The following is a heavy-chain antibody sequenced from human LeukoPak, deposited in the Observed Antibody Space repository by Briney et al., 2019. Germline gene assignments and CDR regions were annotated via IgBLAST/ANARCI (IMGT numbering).Heavy chain of an antibody. Sequence: GGSLILSCAASGFTFSNYWMHGVRQAPGKGLVWVSRINSDGSSTSYADSVKGRFTISRDNAKNTLYLQMNSLRAEDTAVYYCARGPGYCSGGSCYKDFEYWGQGTLVTVSS. J-gene: IGHJ4*02. V-gene: IGHV3-74*01. CDR1: GFTFSNYW. D-gene: IGHD2-15*01. CDR3: ARGPGYCSGGSCYKDFEY. CDR2: INSDGSST.